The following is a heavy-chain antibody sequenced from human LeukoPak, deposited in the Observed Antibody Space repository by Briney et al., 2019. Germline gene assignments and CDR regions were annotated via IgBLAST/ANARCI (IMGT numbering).Heavy chain of an antibody. V-gene: IGHV5-51*01. CDR3: ARYRVYIRHDTYGYWFDP. CDR1: GYSFTTYW. CDR2: IYPGDSET. Sequence: GESLKISCKGSGYSFTTYWIAWVRQMPGKGLEWMGIIYPGDSETRYSPSFQGQVTISADKSISTAYLQWSSLKASDTAMYYCARYRVYIRHDTYGYWFDPWGHGTLVTVST. J-gene: IGHJ5*02. D-gene: IGHD3-10*02.